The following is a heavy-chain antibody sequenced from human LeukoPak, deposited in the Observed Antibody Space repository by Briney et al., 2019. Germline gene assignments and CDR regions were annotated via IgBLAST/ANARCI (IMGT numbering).Heavy chain of an antibody. CDR3: ARSFQNTFDY. CDR1: GFIFSSYS. CDR2: TSSSSSTI. Sequence: GGSLRLSCAASGFIFSSYSMNWVRQAPRKGLEWVSYTSSSSSTIYYADSVRGRFTISRDNAKNSLYLQMNSLRDEDTAVYYCARSFQNTFDYWGQGTLVTVSS. V-gene: IGHV3-48*02. J-gene: IGHJ4*02.